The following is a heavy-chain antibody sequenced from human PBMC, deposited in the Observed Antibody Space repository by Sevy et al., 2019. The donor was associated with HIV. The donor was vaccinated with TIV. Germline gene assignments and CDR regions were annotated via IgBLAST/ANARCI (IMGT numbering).Heavy chain of an antibody. J-gene: IGHJ4*01. CDR1: GFAFSTHA. CDR3: ARDGGNSVKWYPLY. Sequence: GGSLRLSCAASGFAFSTHAMHWVRQAPGKGLEWVAVISYEGTETFYAGSVEGRFTISRDNSKNMLSLQINSLRPEDTAVYYCARDGGNSVKWYPLYWGHGTLVTVSS. D-gene: IGHD2-2*01. V-gene: IGHV3-30-3*01. CDR2: ISYEGTET.